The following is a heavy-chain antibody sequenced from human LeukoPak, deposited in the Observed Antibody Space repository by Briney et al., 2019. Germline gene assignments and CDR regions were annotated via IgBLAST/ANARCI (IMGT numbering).Heavy chain of an antibody. CDR3: ARDIGSGSYPWYFDY. CDR1: GGSFSGYY. V-gene: IGHV4-34*01. Sequence: PSETLSLTCAVYGGSFSGYYWSWIRQPPGKGLEWIGEINHSGSTNYNPSLKSRVTISVDTPKNQFSLKLSSVTAADTAVYYCARDIGSGSYPWYFDYWGQGTLVTVSS. J-gene: IGHJ4*02. CDR2: INHSGST. D-gene: IGHD1-26*01.